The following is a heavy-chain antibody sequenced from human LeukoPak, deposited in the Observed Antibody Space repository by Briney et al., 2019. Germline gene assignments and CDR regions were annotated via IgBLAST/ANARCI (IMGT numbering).Heavy chain of an antibody. Sequence: SETLSLTCTVSGGSFSGHYWTWIRQPAGRGLEFIGRVYITGPTNYNASLLGRVTMSVDTPKSQFSLNLTSVTAADTAVYYCARAHTPLRSDYYYYLDVWGKGTTVTVS. V-gene: IGHV4-4*07. CDR3: ARAHTPLRSDYYYYLDV. J-gene: IGHJ6*03. D-gene: IGHD5-18*01. CDR2: VYITGPT. CDR1: GGSFSGHY.